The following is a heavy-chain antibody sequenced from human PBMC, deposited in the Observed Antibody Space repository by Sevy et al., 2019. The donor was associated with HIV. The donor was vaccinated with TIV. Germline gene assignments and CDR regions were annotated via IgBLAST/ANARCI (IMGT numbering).Heavy chain of an antibody. V-gene: IGHV3-23*01. CDR2: ISGSGIST. CDR3: AKGIGYSGYETDY. J-gene: IGHJ4*02. D-gene: IGHD5-12*01. Sequence: GGSLRLSCAASGFTVSSNYMSWVRQAPGKGLEWVSVISGSGISTYYADSVKGRFTISRDNSKNTLYLQMNNLRAEDTAVFYCAKGIGYSGYETDYWGQGTLVTVSS. CDR1: GFTVSSNY.